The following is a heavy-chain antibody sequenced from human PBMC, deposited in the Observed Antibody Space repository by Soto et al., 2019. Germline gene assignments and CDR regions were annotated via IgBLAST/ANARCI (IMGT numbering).Heavy chain of an antibody. V-gene: IGHV1-69*12. D-gene: IGHD6-25*01. CDR1: GGTFNSYA. CDR3: ARDRISRRWAASDF. J-gene: IGHJ4*02. CDR2: IIPMFHTP. Sequence: QVQLVQSGAEVKKPGSSVKVSCKTSGGTFNSYAIKWVRQAPGQGLEWMGAIIPMFHTPAYAQKFRGRVTTTADESTSTAYMALSSLRSEDTAVYYCARDRISRRWAASDFWGQGTLVTVSS.